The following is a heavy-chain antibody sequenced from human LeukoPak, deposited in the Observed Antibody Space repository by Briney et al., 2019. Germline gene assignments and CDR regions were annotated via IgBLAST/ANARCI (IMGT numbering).Heavy chain of an antibody. D-gene: IGHD2-2*01. J-gene: IGHJ4*02. CDR2: IIPIFGTA. Sequence: ASVKVSCKASGGTSSSYAISWMRQAPGQGLEWMGGIIPIFGTANYAQKFQGRVTITADKSTSTAYMELSSLRSEDTAVYYCARGVVPAAIGYFDYWGQGTLVTVSS. V-gene: IGHV1-69*06. CDR3: ARGVVPAAIGYFDY. CDR1: GGTSSSYA.